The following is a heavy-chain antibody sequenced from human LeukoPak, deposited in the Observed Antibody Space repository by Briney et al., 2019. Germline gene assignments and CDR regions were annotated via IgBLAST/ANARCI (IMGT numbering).Heavy chain of an antibody. V-gene: IGHV4-59*08. CDR1: GGSISGYF. Sequence: SETLSLTCTVSGGSISGYFWSWIRQPPGKGLEWLGYVYSDETTNYSPSLRSRITISIDTSKNQFSLNLRSVTAADTAVYYCARHGIHGYSGLDFWGQGTLVTVSS. J-gene: IGHJ4*02. CDR3: ARHGIHGYSGLDF. CDR2: VYSDETT. D-gene: IGHD5-12*01.